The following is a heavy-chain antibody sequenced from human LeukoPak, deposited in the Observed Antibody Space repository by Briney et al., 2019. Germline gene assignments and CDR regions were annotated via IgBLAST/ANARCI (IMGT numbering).Heavy chain of an antibody. V-gene: IGHV3-23*01. D-gene: IGHD1-1*01. CDR3: AKDLEGNFDY. CDR1: GYSFSTYW. J-gene: IGHJ4*02. CDR2: ISGSGGST. Sequence: GESLKISCKGSGYSFSTYWIGWVRQAPGKGLEWVSAISGSGGSTYYADSVKGRFTISRDNSKNTLYLQMNSLRAEDTAVYYCAKDLEGNFDYWGQGTLVTVSS.